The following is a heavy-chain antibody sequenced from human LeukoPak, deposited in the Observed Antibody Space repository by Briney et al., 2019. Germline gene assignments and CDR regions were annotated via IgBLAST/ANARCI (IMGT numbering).Heavy chain of an antibody. CDR3: ARGGTRLLPDY. CDR2: MYQSGST. Sequence: SETLSLTCIVSGYSISSGYYWGWIRQPPGQGLEWIGSMYQSGSTYYNPSLKSRVTISVDTSKNQFSLRLSSVTAADTAVYYCARGGTRLLPDYWGQGTLVTVSS. V-gene: IGHV4-38-2*02. D-gene: IGHD1-26*01. CDR1: GYSISSGYY. J-gene: IGHJ4*02.